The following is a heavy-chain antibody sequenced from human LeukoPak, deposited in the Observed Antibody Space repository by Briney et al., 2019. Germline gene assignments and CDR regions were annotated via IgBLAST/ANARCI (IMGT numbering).Heavy chain of an antibody. V-gene: IGHV1-18*01. CDR2: ISAYNGNT. CDR1: GYTFTSYG. D-gene: IGHD2-2*01. Sequence: ASVKVSCKASGYTFTSYGISWVRQAPGQGLEWMGWISAYNGNTNYAQKLQGRVTMTTDTSTSTAYMELRSLRSDDTAVYYCASLPIVPAALDAFDIWGQGIMVTVSS. CDR3: ASLPIVPAALDAFDI. J-gene: IGHJ3*02.